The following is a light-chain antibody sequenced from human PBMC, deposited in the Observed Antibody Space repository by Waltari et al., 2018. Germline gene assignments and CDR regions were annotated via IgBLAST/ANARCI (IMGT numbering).Light chain of an antibody. V-gene: IGKV3-20*01. J-gene: IGKJ2*01. CDR3: QQYGSSVMYT. Sequence: RVRLRLTERYVAREHQKHGQAPRLLIDDECSRAAGIPDRFTGSGSGTDYTLTISRLEPEEFAVYYCQQYGSSVMYTFGQGTRLEI. CDR1: LRLTERY. CDR2: DEC.